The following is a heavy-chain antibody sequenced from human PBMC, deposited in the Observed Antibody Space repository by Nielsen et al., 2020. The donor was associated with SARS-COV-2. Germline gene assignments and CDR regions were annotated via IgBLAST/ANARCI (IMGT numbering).Heavy chain of an antibody. CDR1: GFSFSSYW. D-gene: IGHD5-12*01. CDR2: IKKDGSEK. Sequence: GESLKISCAASGFSFSSYWMSWVRQAPGKGLEWVANIKKDGSEKYYVDSVKGRFTISRDNAKNSLYLQMNSLRAEDTAVYYCARGGGYASAFDIWGQGTMVTVSS. CDR3: ARGGGYASAFDI. J-gene: IGHJ3*02. V-gene: IGHV3-7*01.